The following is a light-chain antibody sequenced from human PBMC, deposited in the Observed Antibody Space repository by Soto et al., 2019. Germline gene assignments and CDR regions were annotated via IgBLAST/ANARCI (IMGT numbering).Light chain of an antibody. J-gene: IGKJ5*01. Sequence: VMMKSKEYLAVSLGERATRKCKSSQSVLYSSNNKNYLAWYQQKPGQPPKLLIYWASTRESGVPDRFSGGGSGTDFTLTISRLEPEDFAVYFCQQYAGPPTTFGQGRLLEVK. CDR2: WAS. CDR1: QSVLYSSNNKNY. V-gene: IGKV4-1*01. CDR3: QQYAGPPTT.